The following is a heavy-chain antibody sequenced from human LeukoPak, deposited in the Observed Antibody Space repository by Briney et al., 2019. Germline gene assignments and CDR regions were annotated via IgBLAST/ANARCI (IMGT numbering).Heavy chain of an antibody. Sequence: SETLSLTCAVYGGSFSGYYWSWIRQPPGEGLEWIAYFYYTGTRNYNPSLKSRVTVSVDTSKNQFSLTLTSVTAADTAVYYCASVLYGANGFDYWGQGTPVTVSS. V-gene: IGHV4-59*01. D-gene: IGHD4-23*01. CDR3: ASVLYGANGFDY. CDR2: FYYTGTR. CDR1: GGSFSGYY. J-gene: IGHJ4*02.